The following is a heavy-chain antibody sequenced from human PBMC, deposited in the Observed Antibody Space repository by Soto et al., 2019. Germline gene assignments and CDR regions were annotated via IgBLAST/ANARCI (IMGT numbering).Heavy chain of an antibody. J-gene: IGHJ5*02. CDR2: INAGDGNT. CDR1: GHTFTRYA. Sequence: GASVKVSCKASGHTFTRYAMHWVRQAPGQRLEWMGWINAGDGNTKYSQKFQGRVTITRDTSASTAYMELSSLRSEDTAVYYCARMITMVRGPVVWWFDPWGQGTLVTVSS. CDR3: ARMITMVRGPVVWWFDP. D-gene: IGHD3-10*01. V-gene: IGHV1-3*01.